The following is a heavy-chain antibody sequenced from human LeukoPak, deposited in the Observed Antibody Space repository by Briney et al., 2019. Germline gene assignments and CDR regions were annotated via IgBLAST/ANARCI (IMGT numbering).Heavy chain of an antibody. CDR1: GFTFSSYG. D-gene: IGHD1-26*01. CDR3: AKISRRGATDFDY. J-gene: IGHJ4*02. V-gene: IGHV3-23*01. CDR2: ISGSGGST. Sequence: GGSLRLSCEASGFTFSSYGMSWVRPAPGEGLEWVSTISGSGGSTYYAAFVRGRFTISRDNSKNTLFLQMNSLRAEDTVVYCCAKISRRGATDFDYWGQGTLVTVSS.